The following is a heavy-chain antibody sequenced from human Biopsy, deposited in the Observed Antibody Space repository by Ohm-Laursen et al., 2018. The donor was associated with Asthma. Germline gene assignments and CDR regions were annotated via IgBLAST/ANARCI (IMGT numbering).Heavy chain of an antibody. Sequence: VASVISCKASGYTFTSYYMHWVRQAPGQGLEWMGIINPSGGSTSYAQKFQGRVTMTRDTSASTVYMELSSLRSEDTAVYYCARPRWGPYGYWGQGTLVTVSS. J-gene: IGHJ4*02. CDR2: INPSGGST. CDR1: GYTFTSYY. CDR3: ARPRWGPYGY. V-gene: IGHV1-46*01. D-gene: IGHD4-17*01.